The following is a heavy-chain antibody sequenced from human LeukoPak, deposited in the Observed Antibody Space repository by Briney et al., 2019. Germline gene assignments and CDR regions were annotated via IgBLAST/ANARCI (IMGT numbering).Heavy chain of an antibody. CDR2: ISSSGSTI. D-gene: IGHD6-19*01. CDR3: ATYSSGWYEAFDY. Sequence: PGGSLRLSCGASGFTFSSYEMNWVRQAPGKGLEWVSYISSSGSTIYYADSVKGRFTISRDNAKNSLYLQMNSLRAEDTAVYYCATYSSGWYEAFDYWGQGTLVTVSS. V-gene: IGHV3-48*03. CDR1: GFTFSSYE. J-gene: IGHJ4*01.